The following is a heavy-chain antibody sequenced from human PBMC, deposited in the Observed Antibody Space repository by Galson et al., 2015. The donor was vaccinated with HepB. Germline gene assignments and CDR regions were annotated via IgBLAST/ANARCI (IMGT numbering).Heavy chain of an antibody. CDR1: GYTFTSCA. Sequence: SVKVSCKASGYTFTSCAMNWVRQAPGQGLEWMGWINTNTGNPTYAQGFTGRFVFSLDTSVSTAYLQISSLKAEDTAVYYCARGNPNYGGNSALSYWGQGTLVTVSS. V-gene: IGHV7-4-1*02. J-gene: IGHJ4*02. CDR2: INTNTGNP. CDR3: ARGNPNYGGNSALSY. D-gene: IGHD4-23*01.